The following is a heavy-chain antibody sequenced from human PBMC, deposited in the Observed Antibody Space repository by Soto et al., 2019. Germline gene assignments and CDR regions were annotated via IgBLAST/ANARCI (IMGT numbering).Heavy chain of an antibody. CDR1: GFTFSSYW. CDR2: INSDGSST. V-gene: IGHV3-74*01. J-gene: IGHJ4*02. Sequence: PGGSLRLSCAASGFTFSSYWMHWVRQAPGKGLVWVSRINSDGSSTSYADSVKGRFTISRDNAKNTLYLQMNSLRAEDTAVYYCAKDVGYSSSWYYFDYWGQGTLVTVSS. D-gene: IGHD6-13*01. CDR3: AKDVGYSSSWYYFDY.